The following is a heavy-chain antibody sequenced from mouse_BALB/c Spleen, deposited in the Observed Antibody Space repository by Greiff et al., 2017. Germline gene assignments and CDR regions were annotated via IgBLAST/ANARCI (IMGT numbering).Heavy chain of an antibody. D-gene: IGHD1-1*01. V-gene: IGHV5-6-5*01. CDR2: ISSGGST. J-gene: IGHJ1*01. CDR3: ARPLHYYGSSPWYFDV. Sequence: EVMLVESGGGLVKPGGSLKLSCAASGFTFSSYAMSWVRQTPEKRLEWVASISSGGSTYYPDSVKGRFTISRDNARNILYLQMSSLRSEDTAMYYCARPLHYYGSSPWYFDVWGAGTTVTVSS. CDR1: GFTFSSYA.